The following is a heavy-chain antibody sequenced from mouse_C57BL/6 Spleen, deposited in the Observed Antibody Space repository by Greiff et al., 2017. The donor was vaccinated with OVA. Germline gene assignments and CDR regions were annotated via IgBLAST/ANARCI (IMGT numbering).Heavy chain of an antibody. CDR1: GYTFTDYY. J-gene: IGHJ4*01. D-gene: IGHD2-4*01. V-gene: IGHV1-26*01. CDR3: ARRGDYDGYYAMDY. CDR2: INPNNGGT. Sequence: EVQLQQSGPELVKPGASVKISCKASGYTFTDYYMNWVKQSHGKSLEWIGDINPNNGGTSYNQKFKGKATLTVDKSSSTAYMELRSLTSEDSAVYYCARRGDYDGYYAMDYWGQGTSVTVSS.